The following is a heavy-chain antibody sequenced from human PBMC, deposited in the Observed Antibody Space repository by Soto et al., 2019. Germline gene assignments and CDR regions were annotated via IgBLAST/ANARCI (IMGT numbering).Heavy chain of an antibody. CDR3: AKRYSNYVGGFDY. Sequence: EVQLLESGGGLVQPGGSLRLSCAASGFTFSSYAMSWVRQAPGKGLEWVSAISGSGGSTYYADSVKGRFTISRDNSKNTLYLQMNSLRVEDTAVYYCAKRYSNYVGGFDYWGQGTLVTVSS. J-gene: IGHJ4*02. D-gene: IGHD4-4*01. CDR2: ISGSGGST. CDR1: GFTFSSYA. V-gene: IGHV3-23*01.